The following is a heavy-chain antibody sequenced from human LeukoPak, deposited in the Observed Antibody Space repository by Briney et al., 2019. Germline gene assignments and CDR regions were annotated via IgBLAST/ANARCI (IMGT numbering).Heavy chain of an antibody. J-gene: IGHJ4*02. CDR2: ISGSGGYI. V-gene: IGHV3-21*01. CDR3: AREGGAAAAAFDY. CDR1: GFTFSSNA. D-gene: IGHD6-13*01. Sequence: GGSLRLSCAASGFTFSSNAMTWVRQAPGKGLEWVSSISGSGGYIYYADSVKGRFTISRDNAKNSLYLQMNSLRAEDTAVYYCAREGGAAAAAFDYWGQGTLVTVSS.